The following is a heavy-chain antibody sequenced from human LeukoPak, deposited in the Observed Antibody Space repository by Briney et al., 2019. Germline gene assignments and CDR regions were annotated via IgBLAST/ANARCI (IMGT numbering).Heavy chain of an antibody. Sequence: SETLSLTCTVSGGSISPYYWNWIRQPPGKGLEWIGYIYYSGGADYNPALKSRVTISIDTSKNQFSLKLSSVTAADTAVYYCAGGAPQGDWGFDYWGQGTLVTVSS. CDR3: AGGAPQGDWGFDY. CDR1: GGSISPYY. V-gene: IGHV4-59*12. J-gene: IGHJ4*02. CDR2: IYYSGGA. D-gene: IGHD2-21*02.